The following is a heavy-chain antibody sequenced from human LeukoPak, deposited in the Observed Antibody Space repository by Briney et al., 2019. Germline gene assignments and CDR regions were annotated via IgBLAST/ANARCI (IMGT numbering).Heavy chain of an antibody. V-gene: IGHV3-23*01. Sequence: GGSLRLSCAASGFTFSSYAMSWVRQAPGKGLEWVSAISGSGGSTYYADSVKGRFTISRDNSKNTLYLQMSSLRAEDTAVYYCAKRPAKYYHDNSGYYHDYWGQGTLVTVSS. J-gene: IGHJ4*02. CDR3: AKRPAKYYHDNSGYYHDY. CDR2: ISGSGGST. D-gene: IGHD3-22*01. CDR1: GFTFSSYA.